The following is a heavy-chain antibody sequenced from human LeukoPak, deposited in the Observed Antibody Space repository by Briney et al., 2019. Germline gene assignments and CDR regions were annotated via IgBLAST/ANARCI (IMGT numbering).Heavy chain of an antibody. CDR1: GFTVSSNY. D-gene: IGHD3-9*01. V-gene: IGHV3-66*01. CDR3: ARKGSSFDWHLGDYYYGMDV. Sequence: GGSLRLSCAASGFTVSSNYMSWVRQAPGKGLEWVSVIYSGGSTYYAGSVKGRFTISRDNSKNTLYLQMNSLRAEDTAVYYCARKGSSFDWHLGDYYYGMDVWGQGTTVTVSS. CDR2: IYSGGST. J-gene: IGHJ6*02.